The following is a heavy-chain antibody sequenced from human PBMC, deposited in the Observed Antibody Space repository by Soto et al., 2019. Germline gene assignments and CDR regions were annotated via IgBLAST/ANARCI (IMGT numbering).Heavy chain of an antibody. CDR3: ARDERGIAAAGTTGWFDP. J-gene: IGHJ5*02. CDR2: IYYSGST. V-gene: IGHV4-31*03. Sequence: QVQLQESGPGLVKPSQTLSLTCTVSGGSISSGGYYWSWIRQHPGKGLEWIGYIYYSGSTYYNPALKSRVTLSVDPSKNQFSRKLSSVTAADTAVYYCARDERGIAAAGTTGWFDPWGQGTLVTVSS. CDR1: GGSISSGGYY. D-gene: IGHD6-13*01.